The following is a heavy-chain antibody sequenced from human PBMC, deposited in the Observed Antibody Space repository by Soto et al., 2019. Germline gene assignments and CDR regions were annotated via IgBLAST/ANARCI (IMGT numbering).Heavy chain of an antibody. CDR1: GFTFSSYA. D-gene: IGHD5-12*01. CDR3: ARVCYVEMATISDAFDI. CDR2: ISYDGSNK. J-gene: IGHJ3*02. Sequence: PGGSLRLSCAASGFTFSSYAMHWVRQAPGKGLEWVAVISYDGSNKYYADSVKGRFTISRDNSKNTLYLQMNSLRAEDTAVYYCARVCYVEMATISDAFDIWGQGTMVTVSS. V-gene: IGHV3-30-3*01.